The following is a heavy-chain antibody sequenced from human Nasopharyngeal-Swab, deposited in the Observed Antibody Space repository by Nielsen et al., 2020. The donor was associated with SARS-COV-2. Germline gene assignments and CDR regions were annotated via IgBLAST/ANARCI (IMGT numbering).Heavy chain of an antibody. CDR2: INHSGST. V-gene: IGHV4-34*01. Sequence: WIRQPPGKGLEWIGEINHSGSTNYNPSLKSRVTISVDTSKNQFSLKLSSVTAADPAVCYCAREYCSGGSCYIHYFDYWGQGTLVTVSS. D-gene: IGHD2-15*01. J-gene: IGHJ4*02. CDR3: AREYCSGGSCYIHYFDY.